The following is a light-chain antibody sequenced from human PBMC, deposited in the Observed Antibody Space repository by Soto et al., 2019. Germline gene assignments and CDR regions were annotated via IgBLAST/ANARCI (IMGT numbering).Light chain of an antibody. CDR1: QSVSSY. J-gene: IGKJ1*01. CDR3: QQRRYWPVT. V-gene: IGKV3-11*01. Sequence: EIVLTQSPAILSMSPGERATLSCRASQSVSSYFAWYQQKPGQAPRHLIYDASNRATGVPARFSGSGSGTDFTLTISSPEPEDFAVYYCQQRRYWPVTFGQGTKVEIK. CDR2: DAS.